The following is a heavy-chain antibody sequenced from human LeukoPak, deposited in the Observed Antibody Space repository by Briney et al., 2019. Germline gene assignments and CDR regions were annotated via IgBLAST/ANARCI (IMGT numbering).Heavy chain of an antibody. CDR3: AGDRATSYFDY. J-gene: IGHJ4*02. Sequence: GGSLRLSCAASGFTFSSYSTNWVRQAPGKGLEWVAFIWYDGSNKYYTDSVKGRFTISRDNSKNTLYLQMNSLRAEDTAVYYCAGDRATSYFDYWGQGALVTISS. V-gene: IGHV3-33*08. CDR1: GFTFSSYS. D-gene: IGHD1-26*01. CDR2: IWYDGSNK.